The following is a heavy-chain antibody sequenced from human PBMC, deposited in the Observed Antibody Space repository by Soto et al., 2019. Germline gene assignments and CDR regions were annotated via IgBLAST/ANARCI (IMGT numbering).Heavy chain of an antibody. CDR1: GDSISNGDYY. CDR2: VYYSGRP. Sequence: QVQLQESGPGLVKPSQTLSLTCTVSGDSISNGDYYWGWLRQPPGKGLEWIGYVYYSGRPYSSPSLRSRATMSVDTSKNQFSLNLNSVTAADPAVYYCARDGDDQGSERGRFDPWGQGTLVTVSS. J-gene: IGHJ5*02. D-gene: IGHD2-2*01. V-gene: IGHV4-30-4*01. CDR3: ARDGDDQGSERGRFDP.